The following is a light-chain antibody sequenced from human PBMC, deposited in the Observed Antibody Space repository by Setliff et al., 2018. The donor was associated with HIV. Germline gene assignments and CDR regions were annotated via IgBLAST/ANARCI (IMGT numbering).Light chain of an antibody. J-gene: IGLJ1*01. CDR3: SSYAGSTSFDV. Sequence: QSALTQPASVSGSPGQSITMSCTGNSSNVGKYDLVSWYRQYPGKAPQLTIYEVSKRPSGVSKRFSGSKSGSAASLTISGLQPDDEADYFCSSYAGSTSFDVFGSGTSHRP. CDR1: SSNVGKYDL. V-gene: IGLV2-23*02. CDR2: EVS.